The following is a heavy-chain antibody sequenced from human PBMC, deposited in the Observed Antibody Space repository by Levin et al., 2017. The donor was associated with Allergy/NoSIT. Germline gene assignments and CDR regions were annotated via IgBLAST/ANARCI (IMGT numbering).Heavy chain of an antibody. J-gene: IGHJ3*02. D-gene: IGHD6-19*01. CDR1: GFTFSSYS. CDR2: ISSSSSYI. CDR3: ARGIAVAGHDAFDI. Sequence: ASVKVSCAASGFTFSSYSMNWVRQAPGKGLEWVSSISSSSSYIYYADSVKGRFTISRDNAKNSLYLQMNSLRAEDTAVYYCARGIAVAGHDAFDIWGQGTMVTVSS. V-gene: IGHV3-21*01.